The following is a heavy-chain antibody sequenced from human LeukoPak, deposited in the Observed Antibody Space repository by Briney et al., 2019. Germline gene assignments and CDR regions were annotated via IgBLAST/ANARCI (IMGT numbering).Heavy chain of an antibody. Sequence: SETLSLTCTVSGGSISSSSYYWGWIRQPPGKGLEWIGSIYYSGSTYYNPSLKSRVTISVDTSKNQFSLKLSSVTAADTAVYYCARAGWSDEYSSSVWFDPGGQGTLVTVSS. CDR1: GGSISSSSYY. CDR3: ARAGWSDEYSSSVWFDP. CDR2: IYYSGST. J-gene: IGHJ5*02. D-gene: IGHD6-6*01. V-gene: IGHV4-39*07.